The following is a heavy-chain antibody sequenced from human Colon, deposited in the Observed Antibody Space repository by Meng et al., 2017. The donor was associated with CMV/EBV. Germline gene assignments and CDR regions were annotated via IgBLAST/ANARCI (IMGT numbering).Heavy chain of an antibody. J-gene: IGHJ6*02. CDR2: VYYSGSA. CDR3: ARDTFDRRNGMDV. D-gene: IGHD3-10*01. Sequence: SETLSLTCTVSGDSIRSHYWSWIRQPPGKGLEWMGHVYYSGSATYSPSLRSRITISVDTSKNQISLNLRSVTAADTAVYYCARDTFDRRNGMDVWGQGTSVTVSS. CDR1: GDSIRSHY. V-gene: IGHV4-59*11.